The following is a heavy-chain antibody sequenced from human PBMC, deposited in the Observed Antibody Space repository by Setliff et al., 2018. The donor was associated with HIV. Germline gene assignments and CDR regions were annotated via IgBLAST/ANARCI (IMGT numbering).Heavy chain of an antibody. J-gene: IGHJ5*02. V-gene: IGHV4-34*01. CDR2: INQSGST. CDR3: ARLRITMIVVAPAGFYDP. CDR1: GGSFSGYY. Sequence: SETLSLTCAVYGGSFSGYYWSWIRQPPGKGLEWIGEINQSGSTNHNPSLKSRVTISVDTSKNQLSLKLSSVTAADTAMYYCARLRITMIVVAPAGFYDPWGQGTLVT. D-gene: IGHD3-22*01.